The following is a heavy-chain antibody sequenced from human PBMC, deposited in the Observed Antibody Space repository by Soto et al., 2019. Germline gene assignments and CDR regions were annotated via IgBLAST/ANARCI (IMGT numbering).Heavy chain of an antibody. J-gene: IGHJ4*02. CDR3: ARIDSSGYLLDY. V-gene: IGHV1-69*12. Sequence: QVQLVQSGAEVKKPGSSVKVSCKASGGTFSSYAISWVRQAPGQGLEWMGGIIPIFGTANYAQKFQGRVTITADESTRTDYMELSSLRSEDTAVYYCARIDSSGYLLDYWGQGTLVTVSS. D-gene: IGHD3-22*01. CDR2: IIPIFGTA. CDR1: GGTFSSYA.